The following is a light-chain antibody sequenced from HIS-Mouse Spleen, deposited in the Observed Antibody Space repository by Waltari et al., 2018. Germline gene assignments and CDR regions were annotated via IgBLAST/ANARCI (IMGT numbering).Light chain of an antibody. V-gene: IGLV3-10*01. CDR2: ADS. CDR1: ALPKKY. Sequence: SYELTQPPSVSVSPGQTARITCSGDALPKKYAYWYQQKSGQAPVLVIYADSKRPSGIPGWFSGSSSGTMATLTISGAQVEDEADYYCYSTDSSGNHRVFGGGTKLTVL. J-gene: IGLJ2*01. CDR3: YSTDSSGNHRV.